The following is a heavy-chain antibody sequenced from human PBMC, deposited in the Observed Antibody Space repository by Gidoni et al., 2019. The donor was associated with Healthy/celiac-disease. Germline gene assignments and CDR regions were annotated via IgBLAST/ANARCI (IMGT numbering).Heavy chain of an antibody. CDR2: ISGSGGST. J-gene: IGHJ1*01. CDR1: GFTFSSYA. CDR3: AKGFTIFGVVDRFQH. Sequence: EVQLLESGGGLVQPGGSLRLSCAASGFTFSSYAMSWVRQAPGKGLEWVSAISGSGGSTYYADSVKGRFTISRDNSKNTLYLQMNSRRAEDTAVYYCAKGFTIFGVVDRFQHWGQGTLVTVSS. V-gene: IGHV3-23*01. D-gene: IGHD3-3*01.